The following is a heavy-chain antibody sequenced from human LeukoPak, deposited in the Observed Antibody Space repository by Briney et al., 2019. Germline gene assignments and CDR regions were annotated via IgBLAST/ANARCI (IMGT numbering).Heavy chain of an antibody. Sequence: PGGSLRLSCAASGFTFSSYAMSWVRQAPGKGLEWVSAISGSGGSTYYADSVKGRFTISRDNSKNMLYLQMNSLRAEDTAVYYCAKDPRDYYYYYMDVWGKGTTVTVSS. CDR1: GFTFSSYA. J-gene: IGHJ6*03. CDR2: ISGSGGST. V-gene: IGHV3-23*01. CDR3: AKDPRDYYYYYMDV.